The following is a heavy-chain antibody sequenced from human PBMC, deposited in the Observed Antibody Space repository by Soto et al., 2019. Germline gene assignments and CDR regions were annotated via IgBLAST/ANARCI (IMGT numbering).Heavy chain of an antibody. Sequence: GGSLRLSCEASGFTFSTYWMSWVRQAPGKGLEWVANIKQDGSEQYYVDSVKGRFTISRDNAKNSLYLHMNSLRAEDTAVYYCARDRGWGLRYFDLWGRGTLVTVSS. CDR2: IKQDGSEQ. CDR1: GFTFSTYW. D-gene: IGHD1-26*01. V-gene: IGHV3-7*03. CDR3: ARDRGWGLRYFDL. J-gene: IGHJ2*01.